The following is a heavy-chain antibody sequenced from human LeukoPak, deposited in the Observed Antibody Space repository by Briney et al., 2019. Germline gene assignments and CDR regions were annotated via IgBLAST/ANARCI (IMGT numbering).Heavy chain of an antibody. J-gene: IGHJ6*03. D-gene: IGHD4-17*01. CDR2: ISASGATT. Sequence: GGSLRLSCAASGFNFSIYAMSWVRQAPGRGLQWVSGISASGATTYYADSVKGRFTISRDNSKKTLYLQMNSLRAEDTAVYYCAKYWGAYGDYRGRYMDVWGKGTTVTISS. V-gene: IGHV3-23*01. CDR1: GFNFSIYA. CDR3: AKYWGAYGDYRGRYMDV.